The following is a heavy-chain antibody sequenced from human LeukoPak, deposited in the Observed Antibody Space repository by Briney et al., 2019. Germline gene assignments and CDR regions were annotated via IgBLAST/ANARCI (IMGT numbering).Heavy chain of an antibody. J-gene: IGHJ5*02. V-gene: IGHV4-39*01. CDR2: IYYSGST. Sequence: SETLSLTCTVSGGSISSSSYYWGWIRQPPGKGLEWIGSIYYSGSTYYNPSLKSRVTISVDTSKNQFSLKLSSVTAADTAVYYCVRLFYYDSRGPPSWGQGTLVTVSS. CDR1: GGSISSSSYY. CDR3: VRLFYYDSRGPPS. D-gene: IGHD3-22*01.